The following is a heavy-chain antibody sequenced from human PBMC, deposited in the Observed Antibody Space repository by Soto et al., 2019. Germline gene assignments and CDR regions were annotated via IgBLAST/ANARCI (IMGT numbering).Heavy chain of an antibody. CDR1: GYTFTSYA. D-gene: IGHD5-18*01. J-gene: IGHJ4*02. CDR3: ARDQRIQLWFGY. CDR2: INAGNGNT. V-gene: IGHV1-3*01. Sequence: ASVKVSCKASGYTFTSYAMHWVRQAPGQRLEWMGWINAGNGNTKYSQKFQGRVTITRDTSASTAYMELSSLRSEDTAVYYCARDQRIQLWFGYCGQGTLVTVSS.